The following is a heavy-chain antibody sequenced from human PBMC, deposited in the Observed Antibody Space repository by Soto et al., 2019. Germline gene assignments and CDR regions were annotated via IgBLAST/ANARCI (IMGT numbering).Heavy chain of an antibody. CDR2: IKSNTDGGTT. CDR3: TTVRHITIFGVVIEGLLYYYYMDV. Sequence: GGSLRLSCAASGFTFSNAWMSWVRQAPGKGLEWVGRIKSNTDGGTTDYAAPVKGRFTISRNDSKNTLYLQMNSLKTVDTAVYYCTTVRHITIFGVVIEGLLYYYYMDVWGKGTTVTVSS. V-gene: IGHV3-15*01. J-gene: IGHJ6*03. CDR1: GFTFSNAW. D-gene: IGHD3-3*01.